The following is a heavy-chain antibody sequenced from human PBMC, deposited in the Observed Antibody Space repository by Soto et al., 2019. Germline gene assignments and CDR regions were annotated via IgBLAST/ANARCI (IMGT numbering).Heavy chain of an antibody. J-gene: IGHJ5*02. CDR1: GFSISHYW. CDR2: VKSDGTTT. V-gene: IGHV3-74*03. CDR3: VRSEGFDP. Sequence: HPGGSLRLSCAASGFSISHYWMSWVRQAPGKGLVWVSRVKSDGTTTTYADFAKGRFIISRDNTKNTLYLQMNSLRVEDTAMYHCVRSEGFDPWGHGTLVNVS.